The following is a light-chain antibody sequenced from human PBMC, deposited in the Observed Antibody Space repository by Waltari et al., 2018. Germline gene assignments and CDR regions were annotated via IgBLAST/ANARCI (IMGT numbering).Light chain of an antibody. V-gene: IGLV1-44*01. CDR2: ANS. CDR1: SSNIGKNS. Sequence: QSVLTQPPSASGTPGQRVTISCSGSSSNIGKNSVNWYQQLPGPAPKPPTHANSQRPPGVPDRFSGSKSGSSASLAISGLQSEDEADYYCAVWDDSLDGVVFGGGTKLTVL. J-gene: IGLJ2*01. CDR3: AVWDDSLDGVV.